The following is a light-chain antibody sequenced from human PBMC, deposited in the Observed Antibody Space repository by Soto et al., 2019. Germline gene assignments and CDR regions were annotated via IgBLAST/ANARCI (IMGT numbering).Light chain of an antibody. Sequence: EIVLSQSPATLSLSPGERATLSCRTSQIVGSYLAWYQQKPGQAPRLLIYDASNRATGIPARFSGSGSGTDFTLTIHRLEPEDFAVYYCQQRSNWPPRFTFGQGTRLE. V-gene: IGKV3-11*01. CDR3: QQRSNWPPRFT. CDR2: DAS. J-gene: IGKJ5*01. CDR1: QIVGSY.